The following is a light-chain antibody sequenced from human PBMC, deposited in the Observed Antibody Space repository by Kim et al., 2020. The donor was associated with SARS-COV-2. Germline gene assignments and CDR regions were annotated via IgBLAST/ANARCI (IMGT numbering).Light chain of an antibody. J-gene: IGLJ3*02. V-gene: IGLV6-57*01. CDR2: EDN. CDR3: QSYDSSTWV. CDR1: SGSIASNY. Sequence: GKTLTISGTRSSGSIASNYVQWYQQRPGSSPTTVIYEDNQRPSGVPDRFSGSIDSSSNSASLTISGLKTEDEADYYCQSYDSSTWVFGGGTQLTVL.